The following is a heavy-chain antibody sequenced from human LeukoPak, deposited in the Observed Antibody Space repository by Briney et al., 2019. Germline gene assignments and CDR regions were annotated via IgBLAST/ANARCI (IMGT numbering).Heavy chain of an antibody. CDR3: AKGVARFGYGALLDY. J-gene: IGHJ4*02. Sequence: GGSLRLSCAASGFTFSNYAMSWVRQAPGKGLEWVSAINDSGGSTYYADSVKGRFTISRDNSKNTQYLQMNSLRTEDTAVYYCAKGVARFGYGALLDYWGQGTLVTVSS. V-gene: IGHV3-23*01. CDR2: INDSGGST. CDR1: GFTFSNYA. D-gene: IGHD4/OR15-4a*01.